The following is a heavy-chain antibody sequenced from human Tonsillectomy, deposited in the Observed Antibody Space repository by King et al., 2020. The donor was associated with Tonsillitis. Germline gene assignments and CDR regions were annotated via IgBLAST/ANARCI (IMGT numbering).Heavy chain of an antibody. CDR3: ARDGGIATAATGIDY. D-gene: IGHD6-13*01. V-gene: IGHV4-4*07. Sequence: LQLQESGPGLVKPSETLSLTCTVSGGSISSFYWSWLRPPAGKGLEWIGRIYTSGSTNYNPSLKSRVTMSIDTSKNQFSLKLTSVTAADTAVYYCARDGGIATAATGIDYWGQGTLVTVSS. CDR2: IYTSGST. CDR1: GGSISSFY. J-gene: IGHJ4*02.